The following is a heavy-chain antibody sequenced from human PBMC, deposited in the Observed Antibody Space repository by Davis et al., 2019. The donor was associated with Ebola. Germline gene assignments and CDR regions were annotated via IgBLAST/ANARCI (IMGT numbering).Heavy chain of an antibody. CDR3: ARDLHGMDV. CDR1: GFTVSSNY. J-gene: IGHJ6*02. V-gene: IGHV3-66*01. CDR2: IYSGGST. Sequence: GESLKISCAASGFTVSSNYMSWVRQAPGKGLEWVSVIYSGGSTYYADSVKGRFTISRDNSKNTLYLQMNSLRAEDTAVYYCARDLHGMDVWGQGTTVTVSS.